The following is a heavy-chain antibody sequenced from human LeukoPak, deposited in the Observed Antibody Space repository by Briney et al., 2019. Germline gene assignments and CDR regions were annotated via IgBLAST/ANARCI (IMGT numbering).Heavy chain of an antibody. CDR1: GFIFSSYS. J-gene: IGHJ6*02. V-gene: IGHV3-21*01. Sequence: GGSLRLSCAASGFIFSSYSMNWVRQAPGKGLEWVSSISSSSYIYYADSVKGRFTISRDNAKNSLYLQMNSLRAEDTAVYYCARAPPPYYDFWSGYGMDVWGQGTTVTVSS. D-gene: IGHD3-3*01. CDR3: ARAPPPYYDFWSGYGMDV. CDR2: ISSSSYI.